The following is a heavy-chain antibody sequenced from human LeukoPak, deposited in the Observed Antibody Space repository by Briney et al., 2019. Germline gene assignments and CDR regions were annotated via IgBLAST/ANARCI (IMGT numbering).Heavy chain of an antibody. D-gene: IGHD3-10*01. V-gene: IGHV4-39*07. CDR3: ARVAHGSGSYHDY. J-gene: IGHJ4*02. CDR2: IYHSGST. Sequence: SETLSLTCTVSGGSISSSSYYWSWIRQPPGKGLEWIGSIYHSGSTYYNPSLKSRVTISVDTSKNQFSLKLSSVTAADTAVYYCARVAHGSGSYHDYWGQGTLVTVSS. CDR1: GGSISSSSYY.